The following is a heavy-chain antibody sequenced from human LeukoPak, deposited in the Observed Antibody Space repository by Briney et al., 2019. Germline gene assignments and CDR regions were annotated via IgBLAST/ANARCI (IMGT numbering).Heavy chain of an antibody. D-gene: IGHD2-2*01. Sequence: PSETLSLTCTVSGGSISSSSYYWGWIRQPPGKGLEWIGYIYSSGSTSYNPSLKSRVTISVDTSKNQFSLNLSSVTAADTAVYYCARDGTYCTSTSCIPVGHYYYMDVWGKGTTVTVSS. CDR2: IYSSGST. V-gene: IGHV4-61*01. CDR1: GGSISSSSYY. CDR3: ARDGTYCTSTSCIPVGHYYYMDV. J-gene: IGHJ6*03.